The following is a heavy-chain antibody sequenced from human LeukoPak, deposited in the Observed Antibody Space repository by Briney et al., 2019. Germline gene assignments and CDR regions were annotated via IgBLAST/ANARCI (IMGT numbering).Heavy chain of an antibody. V-gene: IGHV3-21*04. J-gene: IGHJ5*02. CDR2: ISRSSNYI. Sequence: GGSLRLSCAASGFTFSSYSMNWVRQAPGKGLEWVSSISRSSNYIHYADSVKGRFTISRDNAKNSLYLQMNSLRSEDTAVYYCAREKKPRFLEWLSNWFDPWGQGTLVTVSS. D-gene: IGHD3-3*01. CDR1: GFTFSSYS. CDR3: AREKKPRFLEWLSNWFDP.